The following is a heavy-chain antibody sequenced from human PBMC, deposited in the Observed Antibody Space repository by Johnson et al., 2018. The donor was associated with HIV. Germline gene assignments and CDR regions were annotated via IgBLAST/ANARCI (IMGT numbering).Heavy chain of an antibody. CDR1: GFTFSSYW. J-gene: IGHJ3*02. V-gene: IGHV3-7*01. CDR2: IKQDGSEK. D-gene: IGHD1-7*01. CDR3: ARDSPTGTTKGYAFDI. Sequence: VQLVESGGGLVQPGGSLRLSCAATGFTFSSYWMSWVRQAPGKGLEWVANIKQDGSEKYYADSVKGRFTISRDNAKNSLYLQMNSLRAEDTAVYDCARDSPTGTTKGYAFDIWGQGTMGTVSS.